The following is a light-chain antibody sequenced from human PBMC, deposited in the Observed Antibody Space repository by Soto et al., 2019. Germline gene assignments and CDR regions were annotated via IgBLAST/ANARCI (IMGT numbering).Light chain of an antibody. V-gene: IGLV1-51*02. CDR2: ENN. Sequence: QSVLTQPPSVSAAPGQKVTISCSGSSSNIGNNYVSWYQQLPGTAPKLLIYENNKRPSGIPGRFSGSKSGTSATLGITGLQTGDEADYYCGTWDSSLSAGVFGGGTKLTVL. J-gene: IGLJ2*01. CDR1: SSNIGNNY. CDR3: GTWDSSLSAGV.